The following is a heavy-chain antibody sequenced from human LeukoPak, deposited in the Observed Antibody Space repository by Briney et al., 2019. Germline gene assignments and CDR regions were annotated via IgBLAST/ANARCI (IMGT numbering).Heavy chain of an antibody. CDR2: INPNSGGT. CDR3: ARPMKQKYYYDSSGYYLDY. V-gene: IGHV1-2*02. J-gene: IGHJ4*02. D-gene: IGHD3-22*01. CDR1: GYTFTGYY. Sequence: ASVKASCKASGYTFTGYYMHWVRQAPGQGLEWMGWINPNSGGTNYAQKFQGRVTMTRDTSISTAYMELSRLRSDDTAVYYCARPMKQKYYYDSSGYYLDYWGQGTLVTVSS.